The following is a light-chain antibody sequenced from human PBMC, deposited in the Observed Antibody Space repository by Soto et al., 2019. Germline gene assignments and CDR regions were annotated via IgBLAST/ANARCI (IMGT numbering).Light chain of an antibody. CDR2: DAS. CDR3: QHTRT. J-gene: IGKJ1*01. V-gene: IGKV1-5*01. Sequence: DFQMTQSPSTLSASVGDRVTITCRASQNINNGVAWYQQNPGKAPKFLIYDASTLQRGVPSRFSGSGFGTEFSLTISSLQPDDFGSYYCQHTRTFGQGTKVEIK. CDR1: QNINNG.